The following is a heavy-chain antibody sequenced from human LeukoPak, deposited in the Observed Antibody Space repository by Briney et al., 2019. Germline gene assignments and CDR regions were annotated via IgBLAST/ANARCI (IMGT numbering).Heavy chain of an antibody. Sequence: SQTLSLTCTVSGGSISSGGYYWSWIRQHPGKGLEWIGYIYYSGSTYYNPSLKSRVTISVDTSKNQFSPKLSSVTAADTAVYYCARGVDIVATTHFDYWGQGTLVTVSS. J-gene: IGHJ4*02. CDR1: GGSISSGGYY. CDR2: IYYSGST. D-gene: IGHD5-12*01. CDR3: ARGVDIVATTHFDY. V-gene: IGHV4-31*03.